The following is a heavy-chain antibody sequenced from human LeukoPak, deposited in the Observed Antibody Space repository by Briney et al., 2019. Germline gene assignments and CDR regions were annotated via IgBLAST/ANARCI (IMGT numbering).Heavy chain of an antibody. Sequence: SKTLSLTCTVSCGSISSGSYSWGWIRQPPGKGLEWIGNIYYSGSTYYNPSLKSRVTISVDTSENQFSLKLTSVTAADTAVYYCATTFGRTYYYDSSGIGNWGQGTLVTVSS. CDR3: ATTFGRTYYYDSSGIGN. CDR1: CGSISSGSYS. V-gene: IGHV4-39*07. D-gene: IGHD3-22*01. J-gene: IGHJ4*02. CDR2: IYYSGST.